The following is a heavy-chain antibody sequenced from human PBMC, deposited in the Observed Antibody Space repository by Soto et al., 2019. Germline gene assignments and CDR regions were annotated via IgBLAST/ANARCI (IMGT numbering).Heavy chain of an antibody. J-gene: IGHJ4*01. Sequence: GGSLRLSCAASGFTFNNYAMGWVRQAPGKGLEWVSAISANGDSTYYADSVRGRFTISRDNYKNMLYLQMNSLRAEDTAVYYCAKDRRITMVRGVLRAFDSWGQGYLVTVSS. CDR3: AKDRRITMVRGVLRAFDS. D-gene: IGHD3-10*01. V-gene: IGHV3-23*01. CDR2: ISANGDST. CDR1: GFTFNNYA.